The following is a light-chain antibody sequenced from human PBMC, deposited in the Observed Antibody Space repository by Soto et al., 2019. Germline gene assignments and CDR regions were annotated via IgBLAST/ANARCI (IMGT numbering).Light chain of an antibody. V-gene: IGLV2-23*02. CDR3: CSYAGSNTLI. CDR1: SSDVGIYNL. J-gene: IGLJ2*01. Sequence: QSALTQPASVSGSPGQSITISCTGTSSDVGIYNLVSWFQQHPGKAPQLIIYEVHKRPSGVSNRFSGSKSGNTASLTISGLQAEDEADYYCCSYAGSNTLIFGGGTKLTVL. CDR2: EVH.